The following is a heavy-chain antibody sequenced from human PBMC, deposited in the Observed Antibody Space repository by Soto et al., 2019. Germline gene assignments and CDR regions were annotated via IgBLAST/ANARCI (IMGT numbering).Heavy chain of an antibody. D-gene: IGHD2-2*01. V-gene: IGHV4-34*01. CDR1: GGSFSGYY. Sequence: SETLSLTCTVYGGSFSGYYWSWIRQSPGKGLEWIGEVSHSGSTNYNPSLKSRITMSVDRSKNQVSLKLGSVTAADTAVYYCARAGAVGYCSSTSCYVADYWGQGTLVTVSS. J-gene: IGHJ4*02. CDR3: ARAGAVGYCSSTSCYVADY. CDR2: VSHSGST.